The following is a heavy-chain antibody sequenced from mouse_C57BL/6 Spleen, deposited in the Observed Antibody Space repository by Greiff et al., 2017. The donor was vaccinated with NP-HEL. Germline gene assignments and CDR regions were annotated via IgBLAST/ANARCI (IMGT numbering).Heavy chain of an antibody. CDR1: GYSFTGYY. V-gene: IGHV1-42*01. D-gene: IGHD1-1*01. CDR2: INPSTGGT. J-gene: IGHJ3*01. CDR3: AREGPDYYGSSYGFAY. Sequence: VQLQQSGPELVKPGASVKISCKASGYSFTGYYMNWVKQSPEKSLEWIGEINPSTGGTTYNQKFKAKATLTVDKSSSTAYMQLKSLTSEDSAVYYCAREGPDYYGSSYGFAYWGQGTLVTVSA.